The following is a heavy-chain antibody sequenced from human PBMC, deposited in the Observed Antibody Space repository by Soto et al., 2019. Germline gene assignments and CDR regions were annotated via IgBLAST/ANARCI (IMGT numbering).Heavy chain of an antibody. V-gene: IGHV3-33*01. CDR2: IWYDGSNK. CDR3: AREGRHGDYGN. J-gene: IGHJ4*02. Sequence: QVQLVESGGGVVQPGRSLRLSCAASGFTFSSYGMHWVRQAPGKGLEWVAVIWYDGSNKYYADSVKGRFTISRDNSKNTLYLQMNSLRAEDTAVYYCAREGRHGDYGNWGQGTLGHRLL. D-gene: IGHD4-17*01. CDR1: GFTFSSYG.